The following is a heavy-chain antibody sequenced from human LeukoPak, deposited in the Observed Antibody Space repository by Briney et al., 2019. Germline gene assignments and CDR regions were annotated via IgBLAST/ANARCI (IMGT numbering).Heavy chain of an antibody. CDR3: AKDLGYCSSTSCYAPDIYYYYGMDV. D-gene: IGHD2-2*01. Sequence: GGSLRLSCAASGFTFSSYGMHWVRQAPGKGLEWVAVISHDGSNKYYADSVKGRFTISRDNSKNTLYLQMNSLRAEDTAVHYCAKDLGYCSSTSCYAPDIYYYYGMDVWGKGTTVTVSS. CDR1: GFTFSSYG. CDR2: ISHDGSNK. J-gene: IGHJ6*04. V-gene: IGHV3-30*18.